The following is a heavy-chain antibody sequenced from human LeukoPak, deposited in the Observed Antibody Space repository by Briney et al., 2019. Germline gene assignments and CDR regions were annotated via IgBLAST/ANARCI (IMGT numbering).Heavy chain of an antibody. V-gene: IGHV1-58*01. J-gene: IGHJ6*03. D-gene: IGHD2-2*01. CDR2: IVVGSGNT. CDR1: GFTFTSSA. Sequence: SVKVSCKASGFTFTSSAVQWVRQARGQRLEWIGWIVVGSGNTNYAQKFQERVTITRDMSTSTAYMELSSLRSEDTAVYYCARGEVVPGYYYYYMDVWGKGTTVTVSS. CDR3: ARGEVVPGYYYYYMDV.